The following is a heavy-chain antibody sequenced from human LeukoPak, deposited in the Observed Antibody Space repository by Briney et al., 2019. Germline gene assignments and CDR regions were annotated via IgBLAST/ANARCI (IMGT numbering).Heavy chain of an antibody. Sequence: PGGSLRLSCAASGFTFSSYSMNWVRQAPGKGLEWVSRINSDGSSTSYADSVKGRFTISRDNAKNTLYLQMNSLRAEDTAVYYCARGGEYYDSSGYGDYWGQGTLVTVSS. J-gene: IGHJ4*02. D-gene: IGHD3-22*01. V-gene: IGHV3-74*01. CDR2: INSDGSST. CDR3: ARGGEYYDSSGYGDY. CDR1: GFTFSSYS.